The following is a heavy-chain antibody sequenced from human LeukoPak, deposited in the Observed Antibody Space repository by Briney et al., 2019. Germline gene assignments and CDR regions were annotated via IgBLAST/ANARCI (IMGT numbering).Heavy chain of an antibody. CDR3: ARTNSVDYGGFDY. CDR1: GGSISSSSYY. V-gene: IGHV4-61*01. CDR2: IYYSGST. J-gene: IGHJ4*02. Sequence: SETLSLTCTGSGGSISSSSYYWSGIRQPPGKGLEWIGYIYYSGSTNYNPSLKSRVTISVDTSKNQFSLKLSSVTAADTAVYYCARTNSVDYGGFDYWRQGTLVTVSS. D-gene: IGHD4-23*01.